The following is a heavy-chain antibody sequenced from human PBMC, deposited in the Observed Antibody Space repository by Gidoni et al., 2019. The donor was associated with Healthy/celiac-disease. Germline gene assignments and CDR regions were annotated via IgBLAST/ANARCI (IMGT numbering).Heavy chain of an antibody. CDR1: GSSFTSYW. J-gene: IGHJ6*02. CDR2: IYPGDSDT. V-gene: IGHV5-51*01. Sequence: GGSLKIPCKGSGSSFTSYWIGWVRQMPGKGLEWMGIIYPGDSDTRYSPSFQGQVTISANKSISTAYLQWSSLKASDTAMYYCARRFSSPDEDGMDVWGQGTTVTVSS. CDR3: ARRFSSPDEDGMDV. D-gene: IGHD6-13*01.